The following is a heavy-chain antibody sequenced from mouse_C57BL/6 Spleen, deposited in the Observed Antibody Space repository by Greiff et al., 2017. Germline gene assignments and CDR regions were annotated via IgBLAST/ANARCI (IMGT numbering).Heavy chain of an antibody. CDR1: GYAFSSSW. CDR3: SYGWFAY. Sequence: VKLMESGPELVKPGASVKISCKASGYAFSSSWMNWVKQRPGKGLEWIGRIYPGDGDTNYNGKFKGKATLTADKSSSTAYMQLSSLTSEDSAVYFCSYGWFAYWGQGTLVTVSA. CDR2: IYPGDGDT. V-gene: IGHV1-82*01. J-gene: IGHJ3*01. D-gene: IGHD1-1*01.